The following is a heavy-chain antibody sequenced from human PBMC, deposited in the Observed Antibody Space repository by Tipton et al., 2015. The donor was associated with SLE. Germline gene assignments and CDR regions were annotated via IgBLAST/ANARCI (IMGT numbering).Heavy chain of an antibody. CDR2: IYYTGST. J-gene: IGHJ4*02. CDR3: ARGRLERRRRDFDY. CDR1: GGSISSGGYY. Sequence: TLSLTCTVSGGSISSGGYYWGWIRQPPGKGLEWIGSIYYTGSTYYNPSLKSRVTISLDTSKNQFSLKLSSVTAADTAVYYCARGRLERRRRDFDYWGQGTLVTVSS. D-gene: IGHD1-1*01. V-gene: IGHV4-39*07.